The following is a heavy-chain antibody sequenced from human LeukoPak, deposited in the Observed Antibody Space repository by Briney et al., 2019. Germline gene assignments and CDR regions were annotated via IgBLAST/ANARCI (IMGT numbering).Heavy chain of an antibody. V-gene: IGHV4-31*03. D-gene: IGHD5-12*01. CDR2: IYYSGST. CDR3: ARTGYPYGMDV. Sequence: SETLSLTCTVSGCSISSGGYYWSWIRQHPGKGLGWIGYIYYSGSTYYNPSLKSRVTISVDTSKNQFSLKLSSVTAADTAVYYCARTGYPYGMDVWGQGTTVTVSS. J-gene: IGHJ6*02. CDR1: GCSISSGGYY.